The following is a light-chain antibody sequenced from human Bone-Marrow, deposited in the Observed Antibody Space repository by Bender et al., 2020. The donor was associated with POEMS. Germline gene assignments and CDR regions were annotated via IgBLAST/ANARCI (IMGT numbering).Light chain of an antibody. J-gene: IGLJ3*02. CDR1: SSNIGTNP. CDR3: QSHDDNLDVWV. CDR2: GNT. V-gene: IGLV1-44*01. Sequence: QSVLTQPPSASGTPGQRVTISCSGSSSNIGTNPVNWYQQLPGTAPKLLISGNTDRPSGVPDRFSASKSGTSASLAITGLQADDEAHYYCQSHDDNLDVWVFGGGTNLTVL.